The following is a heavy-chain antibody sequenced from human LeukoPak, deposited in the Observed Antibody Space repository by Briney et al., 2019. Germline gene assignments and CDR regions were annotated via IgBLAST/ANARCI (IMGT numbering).Heavy chain of an antibody. J-gene: IGHJ5*02. D-gene: IGHD3-9*01. CDR3: ARGAILRYFDWLLGANWFDP. CDR1: GYTFTSYD. Sequence: ASVKVSCKASGYTFTSYDINWVRQVTGQGLEWMGWMNPNSGDTGYPQKFKGRVTMTRDTSISTAYMELSRLRSDDTAVYYCARGAILRYFDWLLGANWFDPWGQGTLVTVSS. V-gene: IGHV1-8*01. CDR2: MNPNSGDT.